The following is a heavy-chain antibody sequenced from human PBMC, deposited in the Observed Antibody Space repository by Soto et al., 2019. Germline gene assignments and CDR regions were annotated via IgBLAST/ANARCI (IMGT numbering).Heavy chain of an antibody. J-gene: IGHJ4*02. Sequence: GASVKVSCKASGYTFTSYDINWVRQATGQGLEWMGWMNPNSGNTGYAQKFQGRVTMTRNTSISTAYMELSSLRSEDTAVYYCTRLLWNDPSPPFDYWGQGTLVTVSS. CDR3: TRLLWNDPSPPFDY. CDR2: MNPNSGNT. CDR1: GYTFTSYD. D-gene: IGHD1-1*01. V-gene: IGHV1-8*01.